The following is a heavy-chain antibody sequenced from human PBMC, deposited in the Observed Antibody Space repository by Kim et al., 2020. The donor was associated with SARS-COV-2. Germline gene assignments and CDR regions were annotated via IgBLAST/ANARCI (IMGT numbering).Heavy chain of an antibody. D-gene: IGHD5-18*01. CDR3: AKGEGGPWGEVDTAMVGFDY. CDR2: ISGSGGST. J-gene: IGHJ4*02. CDR1: GFTFSSYA. Sequence: GGSLRLSCAASGFTFSSYAMSWVRQAPGKGLEWVSAISGSGGSTYYADSVKGRFTISRDNSKNTLYLQMNSLRAEDTAVYYCAKGEGGPWGEVDTAMVGFDYWGQGTLVTVSS. V-gene: IGHV3-23*01.